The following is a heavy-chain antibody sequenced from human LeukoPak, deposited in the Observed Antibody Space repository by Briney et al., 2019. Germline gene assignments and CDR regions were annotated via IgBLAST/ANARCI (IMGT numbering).Heavy chain of an antibody. CDR3: ARDHHPFGSDAFDI. Sequence: PGGSLRLSCAASGFTFSSYSMNWVRQAPGKGLEWVSSISSSSSYICYADSVKGRFTISRDNAKNSLYLQMNSLRAEDTAVYYCARDHHPFGSDAFDIWGQGTMVTVSS. J-gene: IGHJ3*02. D-gene: IGHD3-10*01. CDR1: GFTFSSYS. CDR2: ISSSSSYI. V-gene: IGHV3-21*01.